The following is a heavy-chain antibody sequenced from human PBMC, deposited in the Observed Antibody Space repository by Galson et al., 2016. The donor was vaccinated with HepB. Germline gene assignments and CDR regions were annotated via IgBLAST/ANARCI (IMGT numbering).Heavy chain of an antibody. D-gene: IGHD3-10*01. CDR1: GGTFSTFA. J-gene: IGHJ5*02. CDR2: IITLFGAT. CDR3: AREGGITMVRGVMPVWFDP. Sequence: SVKVSCKASGGTFSTFAISWPRKAPGQGLEWMGGIITLFGATNYAHTFQGRVTITADKSTTTVYMNLNSLRSEDTAVYYSAREGGITMVRGVMPVWFDPWGQGTLVTVSS. V-gene: IGHV1-69*06.